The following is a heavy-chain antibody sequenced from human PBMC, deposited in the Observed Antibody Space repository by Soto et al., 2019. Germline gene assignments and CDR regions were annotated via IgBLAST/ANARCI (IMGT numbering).Heavy chain of an antibody. Sequence: GGSLRLSCAASGFTFSSYAMSWVRQAPGKGLEWVSAISGSGGSTYYANSVKGRFTISRDNSKNTMYLQMNSLRAEDTAVYYYAKFGYYYDSSGYYLGGIDYWGQGTLVTVSS. CDR3: AKFGYYYDSSGYYLGGIDY. D-gene: IGHD3-22*01. CDR1: GFTFSSYA. V-gene: IGHV3-23*01. CDR2: ISGSGGST. J-gene: IGHJ4*02.